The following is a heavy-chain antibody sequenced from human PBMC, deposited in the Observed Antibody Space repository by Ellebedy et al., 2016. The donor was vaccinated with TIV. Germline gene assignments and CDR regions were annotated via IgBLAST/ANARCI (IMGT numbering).Heavy chain of an antibody. CDR3: ARQTSEYALDY. CDR1: GGSFSGYY. V-gene: IGHV4-34*01. J-gene: IGHJ4*02. Sequence: SETLSLTCAVYGGSFSGYYWSWIRQPPGKGLEWIGEINHTGSTNYNPSLKSRVTISVDTSKNQFSLKLSSVTAADTAVYYCARQTSEYALDYWGQGTLVTVSS. D-gene: IGHD2-2*01. CDR2: INHTGST.